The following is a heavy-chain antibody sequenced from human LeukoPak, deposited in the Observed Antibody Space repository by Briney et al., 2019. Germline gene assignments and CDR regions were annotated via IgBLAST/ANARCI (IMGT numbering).Heavy chain of an antibody. CDR1: GYTFTGYY. CDR2: INPNSGGT. D-gene: IGHD2-2*01. J-gene: IGHJ6*04. CDR3: ARDDCSSTSCKRMDV. Sequence: ASVKVSCKPSGYTFTGYYMHWVRQAPGQGLEWMGWINPNSGGTNYAQKFQGRVTMTRDTSISTAYMERSRLRSDDTAVYYCARDDCSSTSCKRMDVWGKGTTVTVSS. V-gene: IGHV1-2*02.